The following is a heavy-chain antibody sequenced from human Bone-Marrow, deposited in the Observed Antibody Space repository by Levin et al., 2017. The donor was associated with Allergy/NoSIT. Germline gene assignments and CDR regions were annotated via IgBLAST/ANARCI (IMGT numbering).Heavy chain of an antibody. CDR3: AGGTGWLTAD. CDR2: INQDASVK. J-gene: IGHJ4*02. D-gene: IGHD6-19*01. V-gene: IGHV3-7*04. Sequence: GESLKISCVASGFTFSSYCMSWVRQAPGKGLEWVANINQDASVKLYVDSVKGRFTISRDNAKNSVYLQMDNLRAEDTAGYYCAGGTGWLTADWGQGNLVTVSS. CDR1: GFTFSSYC.